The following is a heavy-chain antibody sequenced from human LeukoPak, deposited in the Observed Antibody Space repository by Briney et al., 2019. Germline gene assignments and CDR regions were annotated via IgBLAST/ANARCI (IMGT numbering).Heavy chain of an antibody. J-gene: IGHJ4*02. CDR3: ARGAGYSSGWSAVTPYFDY. CDR1: GGSFSGYY. Sequence: SETLSLTCAVYGGSFSGYYWSWIRQPPGKGLEWIGEINHSGSTNYNPSLKSRVTISVDTSKNQFSLKLSSVTAADTAVYYCARGAGYSSGWSAVTPYFDYWSQGTLVTVSS. V-gene: IGHV4-34*01. D-gene: IGHD6-19*01. CDR2: INHSGST.